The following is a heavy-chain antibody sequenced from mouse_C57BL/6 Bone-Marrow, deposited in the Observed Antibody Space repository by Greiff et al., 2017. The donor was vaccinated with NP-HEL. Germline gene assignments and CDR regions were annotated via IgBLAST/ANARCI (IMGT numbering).Heavy chain of an antibody. CDR3: ARQLRPGNFDY. Sequence: VKLVESGAELVKPGASVKISCKASGYAFSSYWMNWVKQRPGKGLEWIGQIYPGDGDTNYNGKFKGKATLTADKSSSTAYMQLSSLTSEDSAVYFCARQLRPGNFDYWGQGTTLTVSS. J-gene: IGHJ2*01. D-gene: IGHD3-2*02. V-gene: IGHV1-80*01. CDR2: IYPGDGDT. CDR1: GYAFSSYW.